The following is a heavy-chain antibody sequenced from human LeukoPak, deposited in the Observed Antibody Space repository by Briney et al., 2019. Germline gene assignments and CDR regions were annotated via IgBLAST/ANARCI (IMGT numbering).Heavy chain of an antibody. V-gene: IGHV3-23*01. Sequence: GGSLRLSCAASGFTFSSYAMSWVRQAPGKGLEWVSAISGSGGSTYYADSVKVRFTISRDNSKNTLYLQMNSLRAEDTAVYYCAILPASAATVDYWGQGTLVTVSS. CDR3: AILPASAATVDY. D-gene: IGHD2-15*01. CDR2: ISGSGGST. J-gene: IGHJ4*02. CDR1: GFTFSSYA.